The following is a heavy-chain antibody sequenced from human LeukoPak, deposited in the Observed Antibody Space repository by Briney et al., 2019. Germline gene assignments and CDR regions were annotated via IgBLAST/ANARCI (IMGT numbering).Heavy chain of an antibody. CDR2: IYYSGST. CDR3: ARLGVRGNYGMDV. D-gene: IGHD3-10*01. Sequence: PSETLSLTSTVSGGSISSSSYYWGWIRQPPGKGLEWIGSIYYSGSTYYNPSLKSRVTISVDTSKNQFSLKLSSVTAADTAVYYCARLGVRGNYGMDVWGQGTTVTVSS. V-gene: IGHV4-39*01. CDR1: GGSISSSSYY. J-gene: IGHJ6*02.